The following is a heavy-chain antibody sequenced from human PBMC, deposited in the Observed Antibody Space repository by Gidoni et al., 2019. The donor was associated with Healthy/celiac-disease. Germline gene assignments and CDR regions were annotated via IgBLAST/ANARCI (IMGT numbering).Heavy chain of an antibody. D-gene: IGHD1-26*01. J-gene: IGHJ3*02. CDR3: ARDRVVGAGIAFDI. CDR1: GYTFTGYY. CDR2: INPNSGGT. V-gene: IGHV1-2*02. Sequence: QVQLVQSGAEVKKPGASVKVSCKASGYTFTGYYMHWVRQAPGQGLEWMGWINPNSGGTNYAQKFQGRGTMTRETSISTAYMELSRLRSDDTAVYYWARDRVVGAGIAFDIWGQGTMVTVSS.